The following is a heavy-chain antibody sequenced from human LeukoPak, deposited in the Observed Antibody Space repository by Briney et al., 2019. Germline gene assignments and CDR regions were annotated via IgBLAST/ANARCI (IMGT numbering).Heavy chain of an antibody. CDR2: IYYSGST. CDR1: GGSFSGYY. J-gene: IGHJ6*03. Sequence: SETLSLTCAVYGGSFSGYYWSWIRQHPGKGLEWIGYIYYSGSTYYNPSLKSRVTISVDTSKNQFSLKLSSVTAADTAVYYCARVPFYYYYMDVWGKGTTVTVSS. CDR3: ARVPFYYYYMDV. V-gene: IGHV4-31*11.